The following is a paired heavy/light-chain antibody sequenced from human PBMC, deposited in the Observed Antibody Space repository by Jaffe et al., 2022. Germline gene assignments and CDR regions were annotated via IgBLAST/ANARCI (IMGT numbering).Light chain of an antibody. CDR1: QSISSF. V-gene: IGKV1-39*01. Sequence: DIQMTQSPSSLSASVGDRVIITCRASQSISSFFSWYQQKPGKAPKVLIYAASSLESGVPSRFRGSGSGTDFTLTITSLQPEDFATYFCQQSYTIPWTFGQGTKVEVK. CDR2: AAS. CDR3: QQSYTIPWT. J-gene: IGKJ1*01.
Heavy chain of an antibody. V-gene: IGHV4-61*02. CDR2: ISTSEKT. J-gene: IGHJ4*02. CDR1: GGSITSGDYY. Sequence: QVQLQESGPGLVEPSQTLSLTCTVSGGSITSGDYYWSWIRQPAGKGLEWIGHISTSEKTNYNPSLKSRVTISLDTSESQFSLRLSSVIAADTAVYYCARENKGVQYYYGSKNYYIDYWGQGTLVTVSS. CDR3: ARENKGVQYYYGSKNYYIDY. D-gene: IGHD3-10*01.